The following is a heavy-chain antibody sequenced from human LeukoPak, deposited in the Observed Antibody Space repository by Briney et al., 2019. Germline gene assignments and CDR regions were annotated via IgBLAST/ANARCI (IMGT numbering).Heavy chain of an antibody. J-gene: IGHJ3*02. D-gene: IGHD3-22*01. CDR3: ARGGPQMPDYYDSSGYFFGYPDAFDI. V-gene: IGHV3-7*01. CDR2: IKQDGSEK. Sequence: GGSLRLSCAASGFTFSSYWMSWVRQAPGKGLEWVANIKQDGSEKYYVDSVKGRFTISRDNAKNSLYLQMNSLRAEDTAVYYCARGGPQMPDYYDSSGYFFGYPDAFDIWGQGTMVTVSS. CDR1: GFTFSSYW.